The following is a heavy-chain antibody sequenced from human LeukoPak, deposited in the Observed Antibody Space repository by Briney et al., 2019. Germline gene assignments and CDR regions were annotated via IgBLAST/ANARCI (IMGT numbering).Heavy chain of an antibody. D-gene: IGHD3-16*01. Sequence: GESLKISCEGSGLTVSSNYMSWVRQAPGKGLEWVSVIYSGGSTNYADSVKGRFTISRDNSKNTLYLQVNSLRAEDTAVYYCARYTSSPGEGMDVWGQGTTVTVSS. J-gene: IGHJ6*02. CDR1: GLTVSSNY. V-gene: IGHV3-66*01. CDR3: ARYTSSPGEGMDV. CDR2: IYSGGST.